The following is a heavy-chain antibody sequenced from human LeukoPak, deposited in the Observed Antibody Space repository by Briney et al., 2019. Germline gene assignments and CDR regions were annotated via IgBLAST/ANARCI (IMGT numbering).Heavy chain of an antibody. J-gene: IGHJ4*02. CDR1: GFTFSDYY. D-gene: IGHD3-22*01. CDR3: ARLGAYDSSGYYVDY. Sequence: KTGGSLRLSCAASGFTFSDYYMSWIRQAPGKGLEWVSYISSSGSTIYYADPVKGRFTISRDNAKNSLYLQMNSLRAEDTAVYYCARLGAYDSSGYYVDYWGQGTLVTVSS. V-gene: IGHV3-11*01. CDR2: ISSSGSTI.